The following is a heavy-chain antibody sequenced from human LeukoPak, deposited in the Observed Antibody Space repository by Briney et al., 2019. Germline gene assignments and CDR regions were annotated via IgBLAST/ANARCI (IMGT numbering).Heavy chain of an antibody. J-gene: IGHJ4*02. V-gene: IGHV3-13*04. CDR2: IGIAGDT. Sequence: PGGSLSLSCAASGFNFSSYDMHWVRHVTGKPLEWVSAIGIAGDTYYLDSVKGRFTISRENAKNSLYLQMNSLRAGDTAVYYCARGGDRDYWGQGTLVTVSS. CDR1: GFNFSSYD. CDR3: ARGGDRDY.